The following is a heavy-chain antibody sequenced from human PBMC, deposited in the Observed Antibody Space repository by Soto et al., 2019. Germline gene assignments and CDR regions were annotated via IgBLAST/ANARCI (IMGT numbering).Heavy chain of an antibody. Sequence: ASETLSLTCTVSGGSISNYYWTWMRQPPGKGLEWIGYIYYSGSTKYDPSLKSRVTISIDTSKNQFSLNLNSVTAADTAVYYCARITASPNSGYFDYWGQGTLVTVSS. J-gene: IGHJ4*02. D-gene: IGHD7-27*01. CDR2: IYYSGST. CDR3: ARITASPNSGYFDY. V-gene: IGHV4-59*01. CDR1: GGSISNYY.